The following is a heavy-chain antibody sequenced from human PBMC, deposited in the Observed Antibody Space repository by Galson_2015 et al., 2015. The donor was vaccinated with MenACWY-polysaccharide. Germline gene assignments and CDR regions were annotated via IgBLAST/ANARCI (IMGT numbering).Heavy chain of an antibody. Sequence: CAISGDSVSSYSAGWNWIRQSPSRGLEWLGRTYSRSKWYIDYAVSVNGRISITPDTSRNQFSLQLSSVTPEDPAIYYCAGGGLVRGALGWIDPWGPGILVTVSS. D-gene: IGHD3-16*02. V-gene: IGHV6-1*01. J-gene: IGHJ5*02. CDR3: AGGGLVRGALGWIDP. CDR2: TYSRSKWYI. CDR1: GDSVSSYSAG.